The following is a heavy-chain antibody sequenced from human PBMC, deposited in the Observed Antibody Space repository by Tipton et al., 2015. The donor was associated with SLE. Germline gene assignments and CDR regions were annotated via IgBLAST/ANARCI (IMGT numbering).Heavy chain of an antibody. CDR2: IIPIFGTA. CDR1: GGTFSSYA. D-gene: IGHD4-23*01. CDR3: ARVGYYGGNSGAFDY. V-gene: IGHV1-69*05. J-gene: IGHJ4*02. Sequence: QLVQSGAEVKKPGSSVKVSCKASGGTFSSYAISWVRQAPGQGLEWMGGIIPIFGTAIYAQKFQGRVTITTDESTSTAYMELSSLRSEDTAVYYCARVGYYGGNSGAFDYWGQGTLVTVSS.